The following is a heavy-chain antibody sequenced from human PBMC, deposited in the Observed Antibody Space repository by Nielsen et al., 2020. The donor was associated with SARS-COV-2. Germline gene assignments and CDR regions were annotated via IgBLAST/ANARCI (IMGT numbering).Heavy chain of an antibody. D-gene: IGHD3-10*01. V-gene: IGHV1-18*04. CDR3: ARVHGSGSYQPFDY. Sequence: ASVKVSCKASGYTFSSYGIGWVRQAPGQGLEWMGWISANNVNTNYAQKFRGRVTMTTDTSTSTAYMDLKSLRSDDTAVYYCARVHGSGSYQPFDYWGQGTLVTVSS. CDR2: ISANNVNT. J-gene: IGHJ4*02. CDR1: GYTFSSYG.